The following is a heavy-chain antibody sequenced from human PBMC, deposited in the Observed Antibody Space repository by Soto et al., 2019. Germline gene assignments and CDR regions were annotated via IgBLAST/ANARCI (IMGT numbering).Heavy chain of an antibody. CDR1: GGTFSSYA. V-gene: IGHV1-69*01. Sequence: QVQLVQSGAEVKKPGSSVKVSCKASGGTFSSYAISWVRQAPGQGLEWMGGIIPIFGTANYAQKFQGRVTITANYSTITAYMELSSLISENTAVYYFAIPSSHYWSGSYLKENYYDYGMYVWGQGTTVTVSS. CDR3: AIPSSHYWSGSYLKENYYDYGMYV. J-gene: IGHJ6*02. D-gene: IGHD3-10*01. CDR2: IIPIFGTA.